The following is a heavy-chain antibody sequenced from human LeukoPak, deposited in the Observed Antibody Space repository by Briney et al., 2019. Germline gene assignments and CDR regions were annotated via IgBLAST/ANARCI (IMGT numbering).Heavy chain of an antibody. CDR2: IRYDGSNK. J-gene: IGHJ3*02. CDR3: ASEGIAAAGNDAFDI. CDR1: GFTFSSYG. V-gene: IGHV3-30*02. Sequence: PGGSLRLSCAASGFTFSSYGMHWVRQAPGKGLEWVAFIRYDGSNKYYADSVKGRFTISRDNSKNTLYLQMNSLRAEDTAVYYCASEGIAAAGNDAFDIWGQGTMVTVSS. D-gene: IGHD6-13*01.